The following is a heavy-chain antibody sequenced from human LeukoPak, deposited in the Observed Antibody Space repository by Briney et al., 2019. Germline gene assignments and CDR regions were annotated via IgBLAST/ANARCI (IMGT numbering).Heavy chain of an antibody. Sequence: SETLSLTCAVYGGSFSGSFWSWIRQPPGKGLEWIGEIGHSGGTNYNPSLKSRVTISVDTSKNQFSVKLTSVTAADTAVYYCARAREPGAFDIWGQGTMVTVSS. CDR2: IGHSGGT. V-gene: IGHV4-34*01. CDR1: GGSFSGSF. CDR3: ARAREPGAFDI. D-gene: IGHD1-26*01. J-gene: IGHJ3*02.